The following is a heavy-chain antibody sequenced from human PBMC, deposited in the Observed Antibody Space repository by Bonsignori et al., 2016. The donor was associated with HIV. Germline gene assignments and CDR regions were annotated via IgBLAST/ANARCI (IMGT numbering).Heavy chain of an antibody. J-gene: IGHJ5*02. CDR3: ARQKDDYWTGNWFDP. V-gene: IGHV4-38-2*01. D-gene: IGHD3/OR15-3a*01. CDR2: VYHTGST. Sequence: PGKGLEWIGTVYHTGSTYYTPSLKSRVTISVDTSKNHFSLTLSSVTAADTGVYFCARQKDDYWTGNWFDPWGQGTQVTVSS.